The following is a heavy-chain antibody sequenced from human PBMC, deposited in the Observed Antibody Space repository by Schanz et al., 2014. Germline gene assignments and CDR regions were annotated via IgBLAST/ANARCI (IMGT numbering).Heavy chain of an antibody. J-gene: IGHJ3*02. CDR1: GFTFSDVY. V-gene: IGHV3-15*04. CDR2: IENNANGATT. CDR3: TTFNNRDALYI. Sequence: EVQLVESGGGLVKPGGSLRLSCSGSGFTFSDVYMSWVRQAPGKGLEWVGRIENNANGATTDYAAPVKGRFTVSRDDSRNTLYLQMNTLRTDDTALYYCTTFNNRDALYIWGQGTMVSVSS. D-gene: IGHD1-20*01.